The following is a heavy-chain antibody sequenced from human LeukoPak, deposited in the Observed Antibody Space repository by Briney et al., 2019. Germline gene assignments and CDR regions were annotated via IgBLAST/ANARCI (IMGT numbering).Heavy chain of an antibody. CDR1: GFTFSSYS. J-gene: IGHJ5*02. D-gene: IGHD3-22*01. V-gene: IGHV3-74*01. CDR2: INSDGIDT. CDR3: ARDLGQYYDTSDNWFDP. Sequence: GGSLRLSCAASGFTFSSYSMNWVRQAPGKGLEWVSRINSDGIDTSYADSVKGRFTISRDNAKNTLNLQMNSLRAEDTAVYYCARDLGQYYDTSDNWFDPWGQGTLVTVSS.